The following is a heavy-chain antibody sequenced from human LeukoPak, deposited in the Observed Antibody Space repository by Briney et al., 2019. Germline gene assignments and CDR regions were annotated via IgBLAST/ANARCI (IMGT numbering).Heavy chain of an antibody. CDR1: DFSLSTPGMG. V-gene: IGHV2-5*01. D-gene: IGHD3-9*01. J-gene: IGHJ4*02. CDR2: IYYNDDK. Sequence: SGPTLVNPTQTLTLTCTFSDFSLSTPGMGVGWIRQPPGKALEWLAFIYYNDDKRYSPSLRSRLTITRDTSKNQAVLAMTNMDSVDTATYYCAHLVVTIDWRSYFDYWGQGDLVTVSS. CDR3: AHLVVTIDWRSYFDY.